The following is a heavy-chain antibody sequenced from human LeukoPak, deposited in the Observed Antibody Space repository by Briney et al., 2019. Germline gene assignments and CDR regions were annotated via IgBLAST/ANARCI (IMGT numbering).Heavy chain of an antibody. D-gene: IGHD2-15*01. CDR2: INPNSGDT. CDR1: GYIFTDYY. Sequence: VASVKVSCTASGYIFTDYYLHWVRQAPGQGLEWMGWINPNSGDTNYAQKFQDRVTMTRDTSISTAYMELTRLRSDDTALYYCARDWGYCSGGNYQIHWFDPWGQGTLVTVSS. CDR3: ARDWGYCSGGNYQIHWFDP. V-gene: IGHV1-2*02. J-gene: IGHJ5*02.